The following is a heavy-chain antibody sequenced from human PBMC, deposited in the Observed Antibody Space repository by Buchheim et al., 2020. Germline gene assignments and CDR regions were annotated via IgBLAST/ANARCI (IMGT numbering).Heavy chain of an antibody. CDR3: AKDPPWPSYHQPSYYFDY. J-gene: IGHJ4*02. CDR1: GFTFSSYA. D-gene: IGHD1-26*01. V-gene: IGHV3-23*01. CDR2: ISGRGGST. Sequence: EVQLLESGGGLVQPGGSLRLSCAASGFTFSSYAMSWVRQAPGKGLEWVSDISGRGGSTYYADSVKGRFPIPRDNSKNTLYLQMNSLRAEDTAVYYCAKDPPWPSYHQPSYYFDYWGQGTL.